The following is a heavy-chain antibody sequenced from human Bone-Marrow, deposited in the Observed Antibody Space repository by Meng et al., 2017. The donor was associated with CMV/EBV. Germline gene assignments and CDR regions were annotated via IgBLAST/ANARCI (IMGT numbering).Heavy chain of an antibody. CDR2: IKQDGSEK. D-gene: IGHD6-13*01. J-gene: IGHJ4*02. V-gene: IGHV3-7*01. CDR3: ARVKLGLDY. Sequence: GESLKISCAAPGFTFSSYWMSWVRQAPGKGLEWVANIKQDGSEKYYVDSVKGRFTISRDNAKNSLYLQMNSLRAEDTAVYYCARVKLGLDYWGQGTLVTVSS. CDR1: GFTFSSYW.